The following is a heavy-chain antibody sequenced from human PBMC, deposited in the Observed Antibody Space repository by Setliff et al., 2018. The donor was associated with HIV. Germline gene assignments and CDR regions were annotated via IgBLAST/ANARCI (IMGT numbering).Heavy chain of an antibody. D-gene: IGHD3-3*01. Sequence: SETLSLTCPVSGGSISSSGPGYYWGWVRQAPGGGLEWIGSVYYSGSTYYNPSLKSRVTISLDTSKNQLSLRLTSMTAADTAVYYCARSQPDTIFGVVIFDYWGQGKMVTVS. CDR2: VYYSGST. J-gene: IGHJ4*02. V-gene: IGHV4-39*01. CDR1: GGSISSSGPGYY. CDR3: ARSQPDTIFGVVIFDY.